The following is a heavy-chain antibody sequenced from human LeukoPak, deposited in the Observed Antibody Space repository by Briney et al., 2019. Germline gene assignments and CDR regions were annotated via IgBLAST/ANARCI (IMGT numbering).Heavy chain of an antibody. CDR2: ISSNGGST. CDR3: ARDREATGYDAFDI. Sequence: GGSLRLSCAASGFTLSSYAMHWVRQAPGKGLEYVSAISSNGGSTYYANSVKGRFTISRDNSKNTLYLQMGSLRAEDMAVYYCARDREATGYDAFDIWGQGTMVTVSS. D-gene: IGHD6-25*01. J-gene: IGHJ3*02. CDR1: GFTLSSYA. V-gene: IGHV3-64*01.